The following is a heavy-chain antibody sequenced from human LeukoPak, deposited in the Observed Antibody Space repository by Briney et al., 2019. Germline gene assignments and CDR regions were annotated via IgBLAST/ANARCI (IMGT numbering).Heavy chain of an antibody. D-gene: IGHD5-12*01. J-gene: IGHJ5*02. CDR2: IIPIFGTA. Sequence: SVKVSCKASGGTFSSYAISWVRQAPGQGLEWMGGIIPIFGTANYAQKFQGRVTITADKSTSTAYMELSSLRSEDTAVYYCARGSARGLRFNWFDPWGQGTLVTVSS. CDR3: ARGSARGLRFNWFDP. CDR1: GGTFSSYA. V-gene: IGHV1-69*06.